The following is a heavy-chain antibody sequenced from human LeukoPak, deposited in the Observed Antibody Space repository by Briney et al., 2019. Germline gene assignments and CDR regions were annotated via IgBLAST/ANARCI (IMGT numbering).Heavy chain of an antibody. CDR1: GYTFTSYA. CDR3: ARSGSYYVGLHWFDP. D-gene: IGHD1-26*01. V-gene: IGHV1-3*01. J-gene: IGHJ5*02. Sequence: ASVKVSCKASGYTFTSYAMHWVRQAPGQRLEWMGWINAGNGNTKYSQKFQGRVTITRDTSASTAYMELSSLRSEDTAVYYCARSGSYYVGLHWFDPWGQGTLVTVSS. CDR2: INAGNGNT.